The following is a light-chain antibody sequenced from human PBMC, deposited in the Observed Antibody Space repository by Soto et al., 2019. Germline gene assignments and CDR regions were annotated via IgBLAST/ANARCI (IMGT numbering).Light chain of an antibody. CDR1: QSISSW. CDR2: KAS. J-gene: IGKJ1*01. CDR3: QQYNSYSWT. Sequence: DNQMTQSPSTLSGSVGDRDTITCRASQSISSWLAWYQQKPGKAPKLLIYKASSLESGVPSRFSGSGSGTEFTLTISSLQPDDFATYYCQQYNSYSWTFGQGTKVDI. V-gene: IGKV1-5*03.